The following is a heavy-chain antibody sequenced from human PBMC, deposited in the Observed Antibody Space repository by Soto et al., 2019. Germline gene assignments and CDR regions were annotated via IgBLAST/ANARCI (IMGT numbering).Heavy chain of an antibody. CDR1: GGSIGSGDYY. CDR3: ARAPVGLDTISYFDY. D-gene: IGHD3-3*01. Sequence: SETLSLTCTVSGGSIGSGDYYWSWIRQPPGKGLEWIGYIYYSGNTYYNPSLKSRLTISLDATRNHYSLRLTSVTAADTAVYFCARAPVGLDTISYFDYWGQGKLVTVSS. V-gene: IGHV4-30-4*01. CDR2: IYYSGNT. J-gene: IGHJ4*02.